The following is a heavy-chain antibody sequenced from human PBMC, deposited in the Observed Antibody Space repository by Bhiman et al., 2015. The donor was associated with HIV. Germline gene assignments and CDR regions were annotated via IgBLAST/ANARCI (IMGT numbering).Heavy chain of an antibody. J-gene: IGHJ4*02. D-gene: IGHD5-12*01. Sequence: QVQLVESGGGVVQPGGSLRLSCAASGFTFSSYGMHWVRQAPGKGLEWVAFVRNDGSNKYYVDSVKGRFTISRDNSKNTLYLKMNSLRAEDTAVYHCARGGFEGYFDYWGQGTLVTVSS. V-gene: IGHV3-30*02. CDR3: ARGGFEGYFDY. CDR1: GFTFSSYG. CDR2: VRNDGSNK.